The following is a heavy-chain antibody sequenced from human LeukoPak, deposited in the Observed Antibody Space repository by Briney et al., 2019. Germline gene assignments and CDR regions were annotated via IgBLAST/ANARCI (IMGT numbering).Heavy chain of an antibody. V-gene: IGHV3-23*01. J-gene: IGHJ6*02. CDR3: AKRGVIAAGGAMDV. Sequence: GGSLRLSCGASGFTFSSYSMSWIRQGPGKGLEWVSVISSTGGSTYYADSVKGRFTISRDTSKNSLYLQMNSLRAEDTAVYYCAKRGVIAAGGAMDVWGQGTTVTVSS. D-gene: IGHD6-13*01. CDR2: ISSTGGST. CDR1: GFTFSSYS.